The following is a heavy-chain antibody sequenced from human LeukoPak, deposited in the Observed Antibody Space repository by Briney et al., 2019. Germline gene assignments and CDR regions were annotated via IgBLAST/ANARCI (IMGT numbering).Heavy chain of an antibody. CDR3: AKDFAPPGSLDY. V-gene: IGHV3-9*01. CDR1: GFTFDDYA. CDR2: ISWNSGSI. Sequence: QTGGSLRLSCAASGFTFDDYAMHWVRQAPGKGLEWVSGISWNSGSIGYADSVKGRFTISRDNAKNSLYLQMNSLRAEDTALYYCAKDFAPPGSLDYWGQGTLVTVSS. J-gene: IGHJ4*02.